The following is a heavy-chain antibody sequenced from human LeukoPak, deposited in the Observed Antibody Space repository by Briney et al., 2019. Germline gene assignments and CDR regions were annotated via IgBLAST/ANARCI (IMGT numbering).Heavy chain of an antibody. CDR2: INPSTGGT. D-gene: IGHD2-2*01. CDR1: GYTFTGSY. Sequence: ASVKVSCKTSGYTFTGSYLHWVRQVPGQGLEWMGWINPSTGGTKSAQQFEGRVTMTRDTSNTTGYLELRSLRLDDTATYYCARGGAFCSTTTCHEFDHWGQGTLVIVSS. CDR3: ARGGAFCSTTTCHEFDH. J-gene: IGHJ4*02. V-gene: IGHV1-2*02.